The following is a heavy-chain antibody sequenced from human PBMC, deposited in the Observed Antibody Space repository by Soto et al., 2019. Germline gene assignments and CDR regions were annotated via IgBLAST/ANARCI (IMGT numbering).Heavy chain of an antibody. V-gene: IGHV1-18*01. CDR3: ERGGHPIDY. J-gene: IGHJ4*02. D-gene: IGHD3-16*01. Sequence: QVQLVQSGAEVKKPGASVKVSCKASGYTFTNFGISGVRQAPGQGLEWMGWIRAYNGNTNYAQKFQGRVTMTTDKSTSTAYMEVRSLRFDDADVYYCERGGHPIDYWGQGTLVPVSS. CDR2: IRAYNGNT. CDR1: GYTFTNFG.